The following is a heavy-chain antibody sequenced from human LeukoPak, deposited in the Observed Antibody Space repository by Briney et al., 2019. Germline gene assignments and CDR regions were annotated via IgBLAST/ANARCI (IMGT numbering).Heavy chain of an antibody. V-gene: IGHV1-2*04. CDR3: ARDPSGIAAAAPYYYYYGMDV. Sequence: ASVKVSCKASGYTFTGYYMHWVRQAPGQGLEWMGWINPNSGGTNYAQKFQGWVTMTRDTSISTAYMELSRLRSDDTAVYYCARDPSGIAAAAPYYYYYGMDVWGQGTTVTVSS. D-gene: IGHD6-13*01. CDR2: INPNSGGT. J-gene: IGHJ6*02. CDR1: GYTFTGYY.